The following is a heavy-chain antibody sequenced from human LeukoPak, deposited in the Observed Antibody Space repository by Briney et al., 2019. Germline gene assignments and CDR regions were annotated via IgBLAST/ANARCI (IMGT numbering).Heavy chain of an antibody. CDR3: VRVKGSYFDY. D-gene: IGHD2-15*01. Sequence: GGSLRLSCTASGFPLSSYSMTWIRQAPRKGLEWISYISASGSAIYYVDSVNGRVTVSRDNARNSLFLQMDSPRAEDTAVYYCVRVKGSYFDYWGPGTLVTVSS. CDR1: GFPLSSYS. CDR2: ISASGSAI. J-gene: IGHJ4*02. V-gene: IGHV3-48*01.